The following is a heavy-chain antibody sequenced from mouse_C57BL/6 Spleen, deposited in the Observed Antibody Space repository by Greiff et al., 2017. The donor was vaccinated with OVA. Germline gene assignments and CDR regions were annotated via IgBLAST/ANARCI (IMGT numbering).Heavy chain of an antibody. CDR1: GYAFSSYW. Sequence: VQLQESGAELVKPGASVKISCKASGYAFSSYWMNWVKQRPGKGLEWIGQIYPGDGDTNYNGKFKGKATLTADKSSSTAYMQLSSLTSEDSAVYFCARSMYGHWYFDVWGTGTTVTVSS. CDR3: ARSMYGHWYFDV. CDR2: IYPGDGDT. D-gene: IGHD2-10*02. J-gene: IGHJ1*03. V-gene: IGHV1-80*01.